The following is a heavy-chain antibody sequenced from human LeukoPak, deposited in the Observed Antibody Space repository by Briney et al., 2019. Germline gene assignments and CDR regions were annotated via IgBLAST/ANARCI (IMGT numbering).Heavy chain of an antibody. V-gene: IGHV1-46*01. J-gene: IGHJ4*02. Sequence: ASLKVSCKASGYTFTSYYMHWVRQAPGQGLEWMGIINPSGGSTSYAQKFQGRVTMTRDTSTSTVYMELSSLRSEDTAVYYCARAGSDYCGGDCPKFDYWGQGTLVTVSS. CDR1: GYTFTSYY. D-gene: IGHD2-21*02. CDR2: INPSGGST. CDR3: ARAGSDYCGGDCPKFDY.